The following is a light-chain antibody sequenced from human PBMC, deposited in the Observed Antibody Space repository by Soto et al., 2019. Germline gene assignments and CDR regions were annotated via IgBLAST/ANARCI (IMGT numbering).Light chain of an antibody. V-gene: IGKV3-15*01. CDR1: QSVSNN. CDR3: QHYNTWPWT. CDR2: GAS. J-gene: IGKJ1*01. Sequence: EIVLTQSPGTLSLSQGERATLSCRASQSVSNNYLAWYQQKPGQAPRLLIYGASTRAAGIPARFSGSGSGTEFTLTISSLQSEDFAVYYCQHYNTWPWTFGQGTKVDIK.